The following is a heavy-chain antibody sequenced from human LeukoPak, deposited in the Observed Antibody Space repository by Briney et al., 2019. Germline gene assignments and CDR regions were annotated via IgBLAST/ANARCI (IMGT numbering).Heavy chain of an antibody. CDR1: GYTFTSYY. CDR3: AREWCSNGVCYTGFDY. D-gene: IGHD2-8*01. Sequence: ASVKVSCKASGYTFTSYYMHWVRQAPGQGLEWMGIINPSGGSTSYAQKFQGRVTMTRDTSISTAYMELSRLRSDDTAVYYCAREWCSNGVCYTGFDYWGQGTLVTVSS. V-gene: IGHV1-46*01. J-gene: IGHJ4*02. CDR2: INPSGGST.